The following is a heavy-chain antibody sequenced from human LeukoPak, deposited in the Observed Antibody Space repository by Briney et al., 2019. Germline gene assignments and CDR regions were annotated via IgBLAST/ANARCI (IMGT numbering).Heavy chain of an antibody. Sequence: ASVKVSCKAFGYTFTSNYMHWVRQAPGQGPEWMGVISPSGGSTTYAQKFQGRVTLTRDMSTSTDYLELSRLRSDDTAVYYCARDQADAIDYWGQGTLVTVSS. V-gene: IGHV1-46*01. CDR2: ISPSGGST. J-gene: IGHJ4*02. CDR1: GYTFTSNY. CDR3: ARDQADAIDY.